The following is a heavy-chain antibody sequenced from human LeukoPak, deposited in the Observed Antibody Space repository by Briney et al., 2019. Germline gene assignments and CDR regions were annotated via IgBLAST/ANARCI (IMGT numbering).Heavy chain of an antibody. V-gene: IGHV1-2*02. D-gene: IGHD6-6*01. CDR1: GYTFTGYY. CDR3: ARGPLGSSSSGYYYYMDV. J-gene: IGHJ6*03. Sequence: GASVKVSCKASGYTFTGYYMHWVRQAPGQGLEWMGWINPNSGGTNYAQKLQGRVTMTRDTSISTAYMEVSRLRPDDTAVYYCARGPLGSSSSGYYYYMDVWGKGTTVTVSS. CDR2: INPNSGGT.